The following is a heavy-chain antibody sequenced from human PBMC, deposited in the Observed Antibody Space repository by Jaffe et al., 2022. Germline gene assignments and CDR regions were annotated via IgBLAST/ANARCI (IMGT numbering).Heavy chain of an antibody. D-gene: IGHD3-10*01. Sequence: QVQLQESGPGLVKPSETLSLTCAVSGYSISSGYYWGWIRQPPGKGLEWIGSIYHSGSTYYNPSLKSRVTISVDTSKNQFSLKLSSVTAADTAVYYCARGGHTMVRGGAGVNWFDPWGQGTLVTVSS. CDR1: GYSISSGYY. CDR3: ARGGHTMVRGGAGVNWFDP. J-gene: IGHJ5*02. CDR2: IYHSGST. V-gene: IGHV4-38-2*01.